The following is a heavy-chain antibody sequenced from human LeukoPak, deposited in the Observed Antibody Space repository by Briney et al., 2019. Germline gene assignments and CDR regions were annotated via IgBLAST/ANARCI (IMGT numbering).Heavy chain of an antibody. CDR3: AGDYYDSSGYQNWFDP. V-gene: IGHV1-46*01. CDR2: INPSGGST. CDR1: GYTFTSYY. D-gene: IGHD3-22*01. J-gene: IGHJ5*02. Sequence: ASVKVSCKASGYTFTSYYMHWVRQAPGQGLEWMGIINPSGGSTSYAQKFQGRVTKTRDTSTSTVYMELSSLRSEDTAVYYCAGDYYDSSGYQNWFDPWGQGTLVTVSS.